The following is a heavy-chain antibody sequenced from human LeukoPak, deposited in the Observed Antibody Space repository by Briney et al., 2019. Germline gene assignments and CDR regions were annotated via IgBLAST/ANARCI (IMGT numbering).Heavy chain of an antibody. CDR3: ARHPGRVFGDFRPRRYFDL. D-gene: IGHD4-17*01. CDR1: GVSITSGSYF. Sequence: SETLSLTCTVSGVSITSGSYFWGWIRQPPGKGLEWIGNIHYSGSTYYNPSLKSRVTISLDTSENHFSLNLSSVTAADTAVYYCARHPGRVFGDFRPRRYFDLWGRGTLVTVSS. CDR2: IHYSGST. V-gene: IGHV4-39*01. J-gene: IGHJ2*01.